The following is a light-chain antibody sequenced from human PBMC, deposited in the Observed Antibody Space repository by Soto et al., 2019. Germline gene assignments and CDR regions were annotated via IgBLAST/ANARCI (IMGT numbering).Light chain of an antibody. CDR2: DAS. V-gene: IGKV1-5*01. CDR3: QQYNSYSIT. J-gene: IGKJ3*01. Sequence: EIQMTQSPSTLSASVGDRVTITCRASQSISSWLAWYQQKPGKAPKLLIYDASSLESGVPSRFSGSGAGTEFTLTISSLQPDDFATYYCQQYNSYSITFGPGTKVDIK. CDR1: QSISSW.